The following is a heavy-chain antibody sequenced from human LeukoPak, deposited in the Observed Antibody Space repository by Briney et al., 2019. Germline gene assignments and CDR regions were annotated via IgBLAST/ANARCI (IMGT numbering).Heavy chain of an antibody. CDR1: GGSISSSSYY. J-gene: IGHJ4*02. Sequence: SETLSLTCTVSGGSISSSSYYWGRLRQPPGKGLEWIGSIYYSGSTYYNPSLKSRVTISVDTSKNQFSLKLSSVTAADTAVYYCARLVTMVRGVIEYWGQGTLVTVSS. D-gene: IGHD3-10*01. CDR2: IYYSGST. CDR3: ARLVTMVRGVIEY. V-gene: IGHV4-39*01.